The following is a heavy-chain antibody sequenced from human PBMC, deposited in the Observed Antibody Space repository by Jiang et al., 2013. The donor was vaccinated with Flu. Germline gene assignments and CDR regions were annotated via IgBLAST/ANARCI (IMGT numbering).Heavy chain of an antibody. D-gene: IGHD2/OR15-2a*01. Sequence: GPGLVKPSETLSPTCTVSGGSINNYYWNWIRQPPGKGLEWIGCIYYSGSTNYNPSLKSRVTISGDTSKNQFSLKLSSVTAADTAVYYCARGFLPGYYFDYWGQGTLVPVSS. V-gene: IGHV4-59*08. CDR2: IYYSGST. CDR3: ARGFLPGYYFDY. J-gene: IGHJ4*02. CDR1: GGSINNYY.